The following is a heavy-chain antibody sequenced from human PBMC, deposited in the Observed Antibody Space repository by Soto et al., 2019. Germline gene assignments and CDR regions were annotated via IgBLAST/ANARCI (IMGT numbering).Heavy chain of an antibody. Sequence: GSLRLSCAASGFTFNTYWMHWVRQAPGKGLEWVSRISTDGTTTGYADSVMGRFTISRDNAKNTVFLQMNSLRAEDTAVHFCIRDRTIVTLFDFWGQGALVTVSS. CDR3: IRDRTIVTLFDF. V-gene: IGHV3-74*01. CDR1: GFTFNTYW. J-gene: IGHJ4*02. CDR2: ISTDGTTT. D-gene: IGHD1-26*01.